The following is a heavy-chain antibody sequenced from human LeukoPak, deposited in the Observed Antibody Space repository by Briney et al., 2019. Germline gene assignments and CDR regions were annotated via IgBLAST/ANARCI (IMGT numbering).Heavy chain of an antibody. J-gene: IGHJ4*02. CDR2: IQYDGSNK. D-gene: IGHD3-3*01. Sequence: GGSLRLSCAASGFTFSRYGMHWVRQAPGKGLDCVAFIQYDGSNKYYTDSVKGRFTISRDNSKNTLYLQMNSLRPEDTAVYYCAKITIFGVGIDYWGQGTLVTVSS. CDR1: GFTFSRYG. V-gene: IGHV3-30*02. CDR3: AKITIFGVGIDY.